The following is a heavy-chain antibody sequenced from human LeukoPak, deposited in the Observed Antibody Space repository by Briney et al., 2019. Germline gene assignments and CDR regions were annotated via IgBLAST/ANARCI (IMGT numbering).Heavy chain of an antibody. CDR1: GGSFSGYY. J-gene: IGHJ5*02. V-gene: IGHV4-34*01. CDR2: INHSGST. D-gene: IGHD2-2*01. CDR3: ARLENTQDIVVVPAASPNWFDP. Sequence: SETLSFTCAVYGGSFSGYYWSWIRQPPGKGLEWIWEINHSGSTNYNPSLKSRVTISVDTSKNQFSLKLSSVTAADTAVYYCARLENTQDIVVVPAASPNWFDPWGQGTLVTVSS.